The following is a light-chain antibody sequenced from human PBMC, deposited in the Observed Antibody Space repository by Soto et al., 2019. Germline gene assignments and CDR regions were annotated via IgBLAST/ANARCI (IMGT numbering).Light chain of an antibody. J-gene: IGLJ7*01. CDR1: TGAVTSGHY. Sequence: QAVVTQEPSLTVSPGGTVTLTCGSSTGAVTSGHYPYWFQQKPGQAPKTLIYETSNRHSWTPARFSGSLLGGKAALTLSGAQPEDEAEYYCMRSYSGPRVFGGGTQLTVL. CDR2: ETS. V-gene: IGLV7-46*01. CDR3: MRSYSGPRV.